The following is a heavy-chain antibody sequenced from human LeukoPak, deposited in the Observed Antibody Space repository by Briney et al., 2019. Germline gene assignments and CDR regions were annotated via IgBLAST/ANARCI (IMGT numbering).Heavy chain of an antibody. D-gene: IGHD6-13*01. V-gene: IGHV3-11*05. Sequence: GGSLRLSCAASGFTFSYYYMSWVRQAPGKGLEWVSYISSSSSYINYADSVKGRFTISRDNAKNSLYLQMNSLRAEDTAVYYCAREHSSSWFDPWGQGTLVTVSS. CDR2: ISSSSSYI. J-gene: IGHJ5*02. CDR3: AREHSSSWFDP. CDR1: GFTFSYYY.